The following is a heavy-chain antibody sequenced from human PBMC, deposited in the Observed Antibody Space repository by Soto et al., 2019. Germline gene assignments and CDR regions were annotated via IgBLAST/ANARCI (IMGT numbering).Heavy chain of an antibody. J-gene: IGHJ4*02. CDR2: VHHSGST. CDR1: GGSISSSNW. D-gene: IGHD6-19*01. Sequence: PSETLSLTCAVSGGSISSSNWWSWVRQPPGKGLEWIGEVHHSGSTNYKPSLKSRVTISIDKSKNQFSLKLSSVTAADTAVYYCAIKSVAGRTFDYWGQGTLVTVSS. V-gene: IGHV4-4*02. CDR3: AIKSVAGRTFDY.